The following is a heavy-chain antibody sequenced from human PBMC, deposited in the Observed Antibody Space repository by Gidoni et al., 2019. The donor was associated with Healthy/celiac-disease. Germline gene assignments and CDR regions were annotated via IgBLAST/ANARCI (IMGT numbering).Heavy chain of an antibody. Sequence: QVQLVQCGAEVKKPGASVKVSGRVSGDTLTELSMHWVRQAPGKGLEWMGGFAPEDGETIYAQKFQGRVTMTEDTSTDTAYMELSSLRSEDTAVYYCATVGSGAYCGGDCSSRGAFDIWGQGTMVTVSS. CDR2: FAPEDGET. J-gene: IGHJ3*02. CDR1: GDTLTELS. D-gene: IGHD2-21*02. V-gene: IGHV1-24*01. CDR3: ATVGSGAYCGGDCSSRGAFDI.